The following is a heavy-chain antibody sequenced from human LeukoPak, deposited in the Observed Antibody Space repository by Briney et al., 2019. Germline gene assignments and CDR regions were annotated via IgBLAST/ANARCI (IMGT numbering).Heavy chain of an antibody. Sequence: GRSLRLSCATSGFTLSNYVMHWVRQAPGKGLEWVAVISYDGSNEYYADSVKGRFTISRDNSKNTLYLQMNSLRAEDTAVYYCAKSSGSFPSDYWGQGTLVTVSS. CDR1: GFTLSNYV. CDR2: ISYDGSNE. CDR3: AKSSGSFPSDY. D-gene: IGHD1-26*01. J-gene: IGHJ4*02. V-gene: IGHV3-30*18.